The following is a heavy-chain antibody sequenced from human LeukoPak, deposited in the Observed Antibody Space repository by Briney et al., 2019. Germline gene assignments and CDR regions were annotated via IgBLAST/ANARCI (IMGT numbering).Heavy chain of an antibody. CDR1: GFTFSSYG. V-gene: IGHV3-30*02. J-gene: IGHJ3*02. CDR2: IRYDGSNK. Sequence: PGGSLRLSCAASGFTFSSYGMHWVRQAPGKGLEWVAFIRYDGSNKYYADSVKGRFTISRDTSKNTLYLQMNSLRAEDTAVYYCAKYEQWLAGGAFDIWGQGTMVTVSS. D-gene: IGHD6-19*01. CDR3: AKYEQWLAGGAFDI.